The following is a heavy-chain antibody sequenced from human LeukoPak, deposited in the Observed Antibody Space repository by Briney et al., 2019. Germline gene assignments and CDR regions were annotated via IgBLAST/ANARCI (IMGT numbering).Heavy chain of an antibody. Sequence: PGGSLRLSCAASGFTFSSYAMSWVRQAPGKGLEWVSAISGSGGSTYYADSVKGRFTISRDNSKNTLYLQMNSLRAEDTTVYYCARGIPSYDSRGDAFDIWGQRTLVTVSS. V-gene: IGHV3-23*01. CDR1: GFTFSSYA. CDR2: ISGSGGST. J-gene: IGHJ3*02. CDR3: ARGIPSYDSRGDAFDI. D-gene: IGHD3-22*01.